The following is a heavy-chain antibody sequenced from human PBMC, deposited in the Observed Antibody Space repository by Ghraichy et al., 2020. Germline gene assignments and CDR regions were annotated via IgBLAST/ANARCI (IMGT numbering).Heavy chain of an antibody. D-gene: IGHD2-2*01. Sequence: GGSLRLSCAASGFTFSSYGMHWVRQAPGKGLEWVAVIWYDGSNKYYADSVKGRFTISRDNSKNTLYLQMNSLRAEDTAVYYCARESYCSSTSCYFDYWGQGTLVTVSS. CDR1: GFTFSSYG. J-gene: IGHJ4*02. V-gene: IGHV3-33*01. CDR2: IWYDGSNK. CDR3: ARESYCSSTSCYFDY.